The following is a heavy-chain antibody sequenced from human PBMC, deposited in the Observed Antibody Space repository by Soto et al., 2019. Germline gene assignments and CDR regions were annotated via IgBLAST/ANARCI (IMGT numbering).Heavy chain of an antibody. CDR3: ARASRSSSWYPYYYYGMDV. CDR2: IYYSGST. CDR1: GGSISSYY. Sequence: PSETLSLTCTVSGGSISSYYWSWIRQPPGKGLEWIGYIYYSGSTNYNPSLKSRVTISVDTSKNQFSLKLSSVTAADTAVYYCARASRSSSWYPYYYYGMDVWGQGTTVTVSS. D-gene: IGHD6-13*01. J-gene: IGHJ6*02. V-gene: IGHV4-59*01.